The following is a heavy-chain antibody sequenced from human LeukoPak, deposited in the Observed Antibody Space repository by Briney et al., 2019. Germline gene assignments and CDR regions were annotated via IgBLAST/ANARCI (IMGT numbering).Heavy chain of an antibody. Sequence: GASVKVSCKASGYTFTNYGISWVRQAPGQGLEWMGWMSPYNGNTNYAQKLQGRVTMTTDTSTSTAYMELRSLRSDDTAMYYCARDRMDTGTYFDYWGQGTLVTVSS. V-gene: IGHV1-18*01. CDR3: ARDRMDTGTYFDY. J-gene: IGHJ4*02. CDR1: GYTFTNYG. D-gene: IGHD5-18*01. CDR2: MSPYNGNT.